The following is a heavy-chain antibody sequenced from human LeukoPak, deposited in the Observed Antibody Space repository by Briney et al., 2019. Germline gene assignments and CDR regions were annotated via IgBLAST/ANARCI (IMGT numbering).Heavy chain of an antibody. J-gene: IGHJ4*02. Sequence: GGSLRLSCTVSGFTVSSNSMSWVRQAPGKGLEWVSFIYSGGNTHYSDSLKGRFTISRDNSKNTLYLQMNSLRVEDTAVYYCARRAGAYSHPYYYWGQGTLVTVSS. D-gene: IGHD4/OR15-4a*01. V-gene: IGHV3-53*01. CDR3: ARRAGAYSHPYYY. CDR1: GFTVSSNS. CDR2: IYSGGNT.